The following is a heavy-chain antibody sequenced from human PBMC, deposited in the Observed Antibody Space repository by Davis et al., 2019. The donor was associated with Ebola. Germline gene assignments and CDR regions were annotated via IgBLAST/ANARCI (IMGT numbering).Heavy chain of an antibody. CDR3: ARGYGDPKFDY. CDR1: GFSFSSFG. D-gene: IGHD4-17*01. CDR2: IWYDGAIK. J-gene: IGHJ4*02. Sequence: GGSLRLSCAASGFSFSSFGMHWVRQAPGKGLEWVAVIWYDGAIKYYADSVKGRFTISRDNAKNSLFLQMNSLRAEDTAVYYCARGYGDPKFDYWGQGTLVTVSS. V-gene: IGHV3-33*01.